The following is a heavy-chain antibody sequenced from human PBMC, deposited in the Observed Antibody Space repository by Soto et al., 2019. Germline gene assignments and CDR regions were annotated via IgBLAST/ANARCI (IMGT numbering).Heavy chain of an antibody. Sequence: EVQLVESGGGLVQPGGSLRLSCAASGLTVSNNYMSWVRQAPGKGLERVSIIYSGGTTYYADSVKGRFTISRDNSKNTLYLQMNSVRAEDTAVYYCASSSSRRGTGYWGQGTLVTVSS. CDR1: GLTVSNNY. V-gene: IGHV3-66*01. CDR3: ASSSSRRGTGY. D-gene: IGHD6-13*01. J-gene: IGHJ4*02. CDR2: IYSGGTT.